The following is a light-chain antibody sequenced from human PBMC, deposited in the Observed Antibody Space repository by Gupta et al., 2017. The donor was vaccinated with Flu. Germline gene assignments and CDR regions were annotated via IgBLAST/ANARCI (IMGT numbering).Light chain of an antibody. V-gene: IGKV3-15*01. CDR1: QSVGSN. CDR2: AAS. CDR3: QQDSKWAPWT. J-gene: IGKJ1*01. Sequence: IVLTQSPATLSVSPGERVTLSCRASQSVGSNLAWYQQRRGQAPRLLIYAASTSSGGFTARFGGSGYGTELTLTISSGLTEDFAVYFLQQDSKWAPWTFGQGTKLEIK.